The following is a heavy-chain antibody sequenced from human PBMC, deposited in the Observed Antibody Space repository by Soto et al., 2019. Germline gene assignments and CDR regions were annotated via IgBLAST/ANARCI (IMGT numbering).Heavy chain of an antibody. D-gene: IGHD2-2*01. Sequence: QVQLVESGGGVVQPERSLRLSCAASGFTFSSYAMHWVRQAPGKGLEWVAVISYDGSSKYYADSVKGRFTISRDNSKNTPYLQMNSLRAEDTAVYYCARGRPYSTLSGMDVWGQGTTVTVSS. CDR3: ARGRPYSTLSGMDV. J-gene: IGHJ6*02. CDR1: GFTFSSYA. V-gene: IGHV3-30-3*01. CDR2: ISYDGSSK.